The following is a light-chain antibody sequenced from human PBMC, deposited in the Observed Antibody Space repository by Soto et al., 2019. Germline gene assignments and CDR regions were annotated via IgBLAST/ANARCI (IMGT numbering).Light chain of an antibody. CDR2: AAS. V-gene: IGKV1-12*01. Sequence: DIQMTQSPSSVSASIGDRVTITCRASQDIAGWLAWYQQKPGKAPKLLIYAASSLQTGVPSRFSGSPSGTDFTLTISSLQAEGYAAYYCQQTSSFPPTFGQGTKVEIK. CDR1: QDIAGW. J-gene: IGKJ1*01. CDR3: QQTSSFPPT.